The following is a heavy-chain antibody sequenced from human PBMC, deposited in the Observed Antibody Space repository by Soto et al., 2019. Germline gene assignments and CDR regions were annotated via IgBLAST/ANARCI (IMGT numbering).Heavy chain of an antibody. CDR1: GFTFTSYW. J-gene: IGHJ4*02. CDR2: IYPGDSDT. V-gene: IGHV5-51*01. Sequence: GESLKISCKGSGFTFTSYWIAWVRQMPGKGLEWMGIIYPGDSDTSYSPSFQGQVTISADKSINTAYLHWSSLKASDTAIYYCAKHEGYCSTTTCSNFDYWGQGTLVTVSS. D-gene: IGHD2-2*01. CDR3: AKHEGYCSTTTCSNFDY.